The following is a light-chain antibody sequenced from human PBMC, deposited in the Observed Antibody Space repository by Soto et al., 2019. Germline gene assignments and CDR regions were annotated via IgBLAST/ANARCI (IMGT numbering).Light chain of an antibody. CDR2: DAS. CDR3: QHYNGYPQT. CDR1: QSISNW. Sequence: DIQMTQSPSTLSASVGDRVTITCRASQSISNWLAWYQQKPGKAPKLLIYDASSLESGVPSRFSGSGFGTDFTLTISSLQPEDFATYYCQHYNGYPQTFGQGTRLEIK. V-gene: IGKV1-5*01. J-gene: IGKJ5*01.